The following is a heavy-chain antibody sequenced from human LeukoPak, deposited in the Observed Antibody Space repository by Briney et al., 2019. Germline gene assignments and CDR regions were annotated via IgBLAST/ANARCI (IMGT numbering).Heavy chain of an antibody. D-gene: IGHD5-12*01. V-gene: IGHV1-2*02. Sequence: ASVKVSCKASGYTFSGYYMHWVRQAPGQGLEWMGWINPNSGGTKSAQKFQGRVTMTRDTSISTAYMELSRLRSDNTAVYYCARVRGWSGYDYGYWGQGTLVTVSS. CDR1: GYTFSGYY. CDR3: ARVRGWSGYDYGY. J-gene: IGHJ4*02. CDR2: INPNSGGT.